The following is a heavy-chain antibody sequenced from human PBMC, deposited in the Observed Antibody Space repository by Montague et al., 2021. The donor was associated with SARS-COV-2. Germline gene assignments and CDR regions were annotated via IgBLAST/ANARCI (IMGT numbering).Heavy chain of an antibody. V-gene: IGHV4-31*03. CDR1: GGSISSGGYY. CDR3: ARLRSSSNWYFDL. Sequence: TLSLTCTVSGGSISSGGYYWSWIRQHPGKGLEWIGYIYYSGSTYYNPSLKSRVTISVDTSKNQLSLKLSSVTAADTAVYYCARLRSSSNWYFDLWGRGTLVTVSS. J-gene: IGHJ2*01. D-gene: IGHD6-6*01. CDR2: IYYSGST.